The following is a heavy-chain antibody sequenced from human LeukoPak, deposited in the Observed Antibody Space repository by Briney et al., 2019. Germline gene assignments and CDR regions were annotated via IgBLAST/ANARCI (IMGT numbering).Heavy chain of an antibody. CDR2: FYTSGST. J-gene: IGHJ4*02. Sequence: SETLSLTCTVSGGSISSYYWSWIRQPAGKGLEWIGRFYTSGSTNYNPSLKSRVTMSVDTSKNQFSLKLTSVTAADTAMYYCARDRYGGIIDYWGQGTLVTVTS. CDR1: GGSISSYY. CDR3: ARDRYGGIIDY. D-gene: IGHD1-1*01. V-gene: IGHV4-4*07.